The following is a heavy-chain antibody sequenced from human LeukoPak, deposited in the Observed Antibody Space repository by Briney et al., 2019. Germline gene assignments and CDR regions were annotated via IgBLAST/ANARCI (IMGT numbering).Heavy chain of an antibody. V-gene: IGHV3-23*01. CDR2: ISGSGGST. Sequence: GRSLRLSCAASGFTFSSYAMSWVRQAPGKGLEWVSAISGSGGSTYYADSVKGRFTISRDNSKNTLFLQMNSLRAEDTAVYYCARSYSSSQSNCFDPWGQGTLVTVSS. CDR3: ARSYSSSQSNCFDP. D-gene: IGHD6-13*01. CDR1: GFTFSSYA. J-gene: IGHJ5*02.